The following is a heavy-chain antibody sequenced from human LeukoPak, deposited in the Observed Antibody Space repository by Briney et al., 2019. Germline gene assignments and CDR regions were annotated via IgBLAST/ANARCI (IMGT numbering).Heavy chain of an antibody. CDR1: GYTFTSYG. V-gene: IGHV1-18*01. J-gene: IGHJ4*02. D-gene: IGHD6-13*01. Sequence: ASVKVSCKASGYTFTSYGISWVRQAPGQGLEWMGWISAYNGNTNYAQKLQGRVTITRDTSASTAYMELSSLRSEDTAVYYCARDQGYSSPNFDYWGQGTLVTVSS. CDR2: ISAYNGNT. CDR3: ARDQGYSSPNFDY.